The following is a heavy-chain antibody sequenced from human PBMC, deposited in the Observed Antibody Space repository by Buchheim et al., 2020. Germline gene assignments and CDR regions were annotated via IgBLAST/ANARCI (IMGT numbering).Heavy chain of an antibody. CDR3: ASIGAYIYGSNWGFFDS. D-gene: IGHD5-18*01. CDR1: GGSISSNTYH. Sequence: QLQLQESGPGLVKPSETLSLTCTVSGGSISSNTYHWGWIRRPPGKGLEWIGSVYYSATTYYSTSLQSRVTISVDSPKNQFSLKLTSVTAADTAVYYCASIGAYIYGSNWGFFDSWGPGAL. J-gene: IGHJ4*02. CDR2: VYYSATT. V-gene: IGHV4-39*07.